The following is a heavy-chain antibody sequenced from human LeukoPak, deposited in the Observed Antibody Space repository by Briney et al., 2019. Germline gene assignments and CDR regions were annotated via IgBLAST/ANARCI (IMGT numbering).Heavy chain of an antibody. D-gene: IGHD3-10*01. J-gene: IGHJ4*02. CDR2: SHPKSGAT. V-gene: IGHV1-2*02. CDR3: ARGNFYDNKGYSPELRY. CDR1: GYTFTSYY. Sequence: ASVKVSCKASGYTFTSYYIHWLRQAPGKGFEWMGCSHPKSGATKYEHVHGRVTMTRDTSISTAYMELSRLPSDDTAVYYCARGNFYDNKGYSPELRYWGQGTLVTVSS.